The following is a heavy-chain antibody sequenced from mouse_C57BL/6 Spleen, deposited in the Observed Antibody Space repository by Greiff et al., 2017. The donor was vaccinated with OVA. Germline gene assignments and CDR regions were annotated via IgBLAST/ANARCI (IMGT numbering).Heavy chain of an antibody. J-gene: IGHJ1*03. D-gene: IGHD2-2*01. CDR2: ISYDGSN. CDR3: AREGGYDAYFDV. V-gene: IGHV3-6*01. Sequence: ESGPGLVKPSQSLSLTCSVTGYSITSGYYWNWIRQFPGNKLEWMGYISYDGSNNYNPSLKNRISITRDTSKNQFFLKLNSVTTEDTATYYCAREGGYDAYFDVWGTGTTVTVSS. CDR1: GYSITSGYY.